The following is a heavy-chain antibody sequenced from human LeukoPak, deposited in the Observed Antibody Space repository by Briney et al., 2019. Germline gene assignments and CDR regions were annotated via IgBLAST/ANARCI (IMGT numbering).Heavy chain of an antibody. J-gene: IGHJ4*02. D-gene: IGHD6-13*01. V-gene: IGHV4-59*01. CDR2: SYYSGST. CDR3: ARGVYSSSWPFDY. CDR1: GGSISSYY. Sequence: SETLSLTCTVSGGSISSYYWRWLRQPPGKGLEWIGFSYYSGSTNYVPSLKSRVTISVDTSKNQFSLKLSSVIAADTAVYYCARGVYSSSWPFDYWGQGTLVTVSS.